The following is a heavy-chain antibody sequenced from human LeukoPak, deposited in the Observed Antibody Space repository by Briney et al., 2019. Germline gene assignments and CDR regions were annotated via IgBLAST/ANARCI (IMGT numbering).Heavy chain of an antibody. J-gene: IGHJ6*04. CDR3: ARELSSSGLDV. Sequence: SETLSLTRTVSGGSISSYYWSWIRQPPGKGLEWIGYIYYSGSTNYNPSLKSRVTTSVDTSKNQFSLKLSSVTAADTAVYYCARELSSSGLDVWGKGTTVTVSS. CDR2: IYYSGST. V-gene: IGHV4-59*01. D-gene: IGHD3-22*01. CDR1: GGSISSYY.